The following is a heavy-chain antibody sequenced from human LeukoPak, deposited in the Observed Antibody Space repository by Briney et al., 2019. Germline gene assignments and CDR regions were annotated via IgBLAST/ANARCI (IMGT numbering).Heavy chain of an antibody. V-gene: IGHV3-48*03. CDR2: ISSSGSTT. CDR3: ARVGDVCSSTSCYAGGY. J-gene: IGHJ4*02. D-gene: IGHD2-2*01. Sequence: PGGSLRLSCAAYGFTFSSYEMNWVRQAPGKGLEWVSYISSSGSTTHYADSVKGRFIISRDNAKNSLYLQMNSLRAEDTAVYYCARVGDVCSSTSCYAGGYWGQGTLVTVSS. CDR1: GFTFSSYE.